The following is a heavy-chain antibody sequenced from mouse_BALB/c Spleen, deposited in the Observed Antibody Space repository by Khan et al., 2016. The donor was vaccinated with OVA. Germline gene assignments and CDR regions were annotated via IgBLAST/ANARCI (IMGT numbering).Heavy chain of an antibody. CDR1: GFTFSSYS. J-gene: IGHJ3*01. Sequence: EVELVESGGDLVKPGGSLKLSCAASGFTFSSYSMSWVRQTPDKRLEWVASISSGGDYTYYPDSVKGRFTISRDNAKNTLYLQMSDLKSVDTAMYYYAGLLTGSFAYWGQGTLVTVSA. CDR2: ISSGGDYT. CDR3: AGLLTGSFAY. V-gene: IGHV5-6*01. D-gene: IGHD4-1*01.